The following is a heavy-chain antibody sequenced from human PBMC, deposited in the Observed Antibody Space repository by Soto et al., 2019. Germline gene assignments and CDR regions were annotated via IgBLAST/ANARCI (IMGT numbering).Heavy chain of an antibody. CDR2: IYYIGNI. J-gene: IGHJ5*02. CDR3: TRQRTVYFARPADWLDT. D-gene: IGHD3-9*01. CDR1: GASISSANYF. Sequence: QLQLQESRPGLVQPSQTLSLTCTVSGASISSANYFWSWIRHPPGQGLEWIGYIYYIGNIFYNPSLESQATISVDTSQHQFSLKLTDATAADTAVYDCTRQRTVYFARPADWLDTWGQGTLVTVSS. V-gene: IGHV4-30-4*01.